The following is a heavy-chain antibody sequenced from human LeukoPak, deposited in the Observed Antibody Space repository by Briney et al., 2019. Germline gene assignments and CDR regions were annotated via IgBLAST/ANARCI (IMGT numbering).Heavy chain of an antibody. V-gene: IGHV4-59*08. J-gene: IGHJ5*02. CDR3: ASLLNGGVAHWFDP. CDR1: GGSISSYY. D-gene: IGHD7-27*01. CDR2: IYYSGST. Sequence: SETLSLTCTVSGGSISSYYWSWIRQPPGKGLEWIGYIYYSGSTNYNPSLKSRVTISVDTSKNQFSLKLSSVTAADTAVYYCASLLNGGVAHWFDPWGPGTLVTVSS.